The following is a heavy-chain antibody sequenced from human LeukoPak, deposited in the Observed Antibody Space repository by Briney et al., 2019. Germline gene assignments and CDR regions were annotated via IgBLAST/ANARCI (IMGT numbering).Heavy chain of an antibody. CDR1: GFTFSMYD. V-gene: IGHV3-13*04. CDR3: VRGGPLAGHAFDV. J-gene: IGHJ3*01. CDR2: ITSGGDT. D-gene: IGHD6-19*01. Sequence: GGSLRLSCAGSGFTFSMYDMHWVRQATGRGLEWVSDITSGGDTHYQGSVKGRFTISRDNAKNSFYLEMNSLRVGDTAVYYCVRGGPLAGHAFDVWGRGTLVTVS.